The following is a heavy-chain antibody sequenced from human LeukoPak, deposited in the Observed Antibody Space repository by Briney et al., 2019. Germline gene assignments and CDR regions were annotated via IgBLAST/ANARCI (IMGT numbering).Heavy chain of an antibody. J-gene: IGHJ4*02. CDR3: AKSGIRGYSYGRDYFDY. CDR1: GFTFSSYA. CDR2: ISGSGGRT. D-gene: IGHD5-18*01. Sequence: GGSLRLSCTASGFTFSSYAMSWVRQAPGKGLEWVSGISGSGGRTYYADSVKGRFTISRDNSKNTLSLQMNSLRAEDTAVYYCAKSGIRGYSYGRDYFDYWGQGTLVTVSS. V-gene: IGHV3-23*01.